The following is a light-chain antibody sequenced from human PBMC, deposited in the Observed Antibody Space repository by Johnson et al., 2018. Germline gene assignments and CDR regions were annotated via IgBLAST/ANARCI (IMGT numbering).Light chain of an antibody. CDR3: GTWDSSLSAGNV. J-gene: IGLJ1*01. CDR1: SSNIGNNY. CDR2: ENN. Sequence: QSVLTQPPSVSAAPGQKVTISCSGRSSNIGNNYVSWYQQLPGTAPKLLTYENNKRPSGIPDRFSGSNSGTSATLVLTALQTGDEADYYCGTWDSSLSAGNVFGSGTKVTVL. V-gene: IGLV1-51*02.